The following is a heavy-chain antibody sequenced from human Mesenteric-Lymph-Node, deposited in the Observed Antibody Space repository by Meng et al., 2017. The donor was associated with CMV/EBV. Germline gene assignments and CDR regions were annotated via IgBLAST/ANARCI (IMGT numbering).Heavy chain of an antibody. D-gene: IGHD3-9*01. CDR1: GFTFSTYA. CDR3: ARAPERYFNYFDY. CDR2: VSGAGSKT. V-gene: IGHV3-23*01. J-gene: IGHJ4*02. Sequence: GGSLRLSCVASGFTFSTYAMTWVRQAPGKGLEWVSGVSGAGSKTYYADSVKGRFSVSRDNSKNTLYLQMNSLRAEDTAVYYCARAPERYFNYFDYWGQGTLVTVSS.